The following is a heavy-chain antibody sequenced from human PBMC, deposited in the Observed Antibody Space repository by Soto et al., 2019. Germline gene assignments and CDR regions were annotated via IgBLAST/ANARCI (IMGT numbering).Heavy chain of an antibody. CDR2: IIPIFGTA. D-gene: IGHD2-2*01. CDR1: GGTFSSYA. CDR3: ARDGDSIVVVPDY. J-gene: IGHJ4*02. V-gene: IGHV1-69*13. Sequence: SVKVSCKASGGTFSSYAISWVRQAPGQGLEWMGGIIPIFGTANYAQKFQGRVTITADESTSTAYMELRSLRSDDTAVYYCARDGDSIVVVPDYWGQGTLVTVSS.